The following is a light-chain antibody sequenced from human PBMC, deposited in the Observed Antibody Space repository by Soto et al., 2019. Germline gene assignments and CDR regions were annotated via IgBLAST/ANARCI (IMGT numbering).Light chain of an antibody. CDR2: GLS. CDR3: SSYVTGNTWV. J-gene: IGLJ3*02. V-gene: IGLV2-14*01. Sequence: QSVLTQPASVSGSPGRSITISCTGTSVDVGSYNFVSWYQQHPGKAPKLMISGLSNRPSGVSSRFSGSKSGNTASLTISGLPAEVEADYYCSSYVTGNTWVFGGGTKLTVL. CDR1: SVDVGSYNF.